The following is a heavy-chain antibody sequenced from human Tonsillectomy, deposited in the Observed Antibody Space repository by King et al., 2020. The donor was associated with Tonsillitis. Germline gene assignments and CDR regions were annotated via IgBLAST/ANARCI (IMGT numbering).Heavy chain of an antibody. CDR3: SKCPDFALLTVGTTFDF. CDR1: GFTFSDYA. V-gene: IGHV3-23*04. J-gene: IGHJ4*02. D-gene: IGHD5-12*01. CDR2: ISDYAGSTS. Sequence: VQLVESGGGLVQPGGSLRLSCAASGFTFSDYAMSWVRQAPGKGLEWGSTISDYAGSTSYYADSVKGRFTISRDNSKNTLYLQMNSLRAEDTAVHYCSKCPDFALLTVGTTFDFWGRGTLVTVSS.